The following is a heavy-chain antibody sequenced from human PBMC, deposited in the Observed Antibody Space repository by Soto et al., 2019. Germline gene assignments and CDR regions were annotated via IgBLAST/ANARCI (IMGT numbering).Heavy chain of an antibody. D-gene: IGHD6-13*01. CDR2: IIPIFDTA. J-gene: IGHJ6*02. V-gene: IGHV1-69*06. CDR1: GGTFNSHA. Sequence: QVQLVQSGAEVKKPGSSVKVSCKASGGTFNSHAISWVRQAPGQGLEWMGGIIPIFDTANYAQKFQGRVTITADKSTSTAYMELSSLRSEDTAVYYCARDNSSPWRGAMDVWGQGTTVNVSS. CDR3: ARDNSSPWRGAMDV.